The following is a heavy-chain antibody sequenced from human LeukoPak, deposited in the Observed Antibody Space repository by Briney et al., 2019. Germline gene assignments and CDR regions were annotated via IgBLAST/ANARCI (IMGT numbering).Heavy chain of an antibody. D-gene: IGHD3-16*01. CDR3: ASGGHLDW. CDR1: GFTFSSYS. CDR2: ISSGSSTI. J-gene: IGHJ4*02. Sequence: GGSLRLSCAASGFTFSSYSMNWVRQAPGKGLEWISYISSGSSTIYYADSVKGRFTISRDNAKNSLYLQMNSLRAEDTAVYYCASGGHLDWWGQGALVTVAS. V-gene: IGHV3-48*01.